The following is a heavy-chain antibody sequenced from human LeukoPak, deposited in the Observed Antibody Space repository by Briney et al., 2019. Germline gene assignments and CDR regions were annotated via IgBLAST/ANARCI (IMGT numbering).Heavy chain of an antibody. CDR3: AKDPSRGKLEQRPLAVFIRSY. V-gene: IGHV3-23*01. Sequence: PGGSLRLSCAASGFTFSTYAMSWVRQAPGKGLEWVSAISGSGGSTYYADSVKGRFTISRDNSKNTLYLQMNSLRAEDTAVYYCAKDPSRGKLEQRPLAVFIRSYWGQGTLVTVSS. J-gene: IGHJ4*02. D-gene: IGHD1/OR15-1a*01. CDR2: ISGSGGST. CDR1: GFTFSTYA.